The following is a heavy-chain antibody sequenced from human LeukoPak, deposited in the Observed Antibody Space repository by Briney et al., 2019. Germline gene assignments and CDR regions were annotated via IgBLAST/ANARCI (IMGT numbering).Heavy chain of an antibody. CDR3: ASGFYCGGDCYSVVWFDP. CDR2: ISYDGSNK. CDR1: GFTFSSYA. Sequence: PGRSLRLSCAASGFTFSSYAMHWVRQAPGKGLEWVAVISYDGSNKYYADSVKGRFTISRDNAKNSLYLQMNSLRAEDTAVYYCASGFYCGGDCYSVVWFDPGGQGTLVTVSS. V-gene: IGHV3-30-3*01. D-gene: IGHD2-21*02. J-gene: IGHJ5*02.